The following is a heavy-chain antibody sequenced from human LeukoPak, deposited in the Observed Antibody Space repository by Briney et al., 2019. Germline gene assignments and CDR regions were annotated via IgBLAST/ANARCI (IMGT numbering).Heavy chain of an antibody. V-gene: IGHV3-23*01. J-gene: IGHJ3*01. CDR1: GFTFGNFA. CDR3: AKCAQSYGNDAFDL. D-gene: IGHD3-16*01. Sequence: GGSLRLSCAASGFTFGNFAMSWVRQAPGKGLEWVSYIRGGGAGALYADSVKGRFTVSRDNSRSTLYLQMNSLRVEDTAVYYCAKCAQSYGNDAFDLWGPGTMVTVSS. CDR2: IRGGGAGA.